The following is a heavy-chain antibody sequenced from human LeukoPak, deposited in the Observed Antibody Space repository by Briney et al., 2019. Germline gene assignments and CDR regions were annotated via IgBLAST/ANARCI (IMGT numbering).Heavy chain of an antibody. V-gene: IGHV3-30*18. Sequence: GGSLRLSCEASGLTFSRDWMGWVRQAPGKGLEWVAVISYDGSNKYYADSVKGRFTISRDNSKNTLYLQMNSLRAEDTAVYYCAKDPQPYGEGPLDYWGQGTLVTVSS. D-gene: IGHD4-17*01. CDR1: GLTFSRDW. J-gene: IGHJ4*02. CDR2: ISYDGSNK. CDR3: AKDPQPYGEGPLDY.